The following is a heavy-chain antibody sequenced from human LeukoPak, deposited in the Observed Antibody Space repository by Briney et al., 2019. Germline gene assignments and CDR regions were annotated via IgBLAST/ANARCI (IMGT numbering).Heavy chain of an antibody. D-gene: IGHD4/OR15-4a*01. CDR2: IYYSGST. Sequence: PSETLSLTCTVSGGSISSYYWSWIRQPPGKGLEWIGYIYYSGSTNYNPSLKNRVTMSADRYKNQFSLKLRYVTASDRAVYYCARVGASATYFDCWGQGTLVTVSS. J-gene: IGHJ4*02. V-gene: IGHV4-59*12. CDR3: ARVGASATYFDC. CDR1: GGSISSYY.